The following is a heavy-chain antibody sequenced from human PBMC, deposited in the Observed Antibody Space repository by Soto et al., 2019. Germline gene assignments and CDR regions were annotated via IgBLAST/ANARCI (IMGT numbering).Heavy chain of an antibody. Sequence: SVNVSCKASGGTFISYAISWVRQAPGQGLEWMGGIIPIFGTANYAQKFRGRVTITAAESTSTANMELSSRSSGDPAGFYVARDLVSEGIGYCPNCWFDPWGQGTLVTGLL. D-gene: IGHD2-8*01. CDR3: ARDLVSEGIGYCPNCWFDP. CDR1: GGTFISYA. J-gene: IGHJ5*02. V-gene: IGHV1-69*13. CDR2: IIPIFGTA.